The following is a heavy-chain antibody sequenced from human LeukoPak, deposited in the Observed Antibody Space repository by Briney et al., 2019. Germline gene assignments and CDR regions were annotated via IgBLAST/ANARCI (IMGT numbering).Heavy chain of an antibody. CDR2: INPNSGGT. Sequence: ASVKVSCKASGYTFTGYYMHWVRQAPGQGLEWMGWINPNSGGTNYAQKCQGRVTMTRDTYISTAYIALSRLRSDDTAVYYCARGRYCSSTSCYYFDYWGQGTLVTVSS. J-gene: IGHJ4*02. CDR3: ARGRYCSSTSCYYFDY. CDR1: GYTFTGYY. D-gene: IGHD2-2*01. V-gene: IGHV1-2*02.